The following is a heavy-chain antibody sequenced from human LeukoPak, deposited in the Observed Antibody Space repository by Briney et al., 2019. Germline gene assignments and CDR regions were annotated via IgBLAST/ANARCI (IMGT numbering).Heavy chain of an antibody. D-gene: IGHD3-10*01. CDR1: GFPFTNTW. CDR3: AIGGTYGSGS. V-gene: IGHV3-74*01. CDR2: INNDGSTT. Sequence: GGSLRLSCAASGFPFTNTWMHWVRQAPGKGLVWVSLINNDGSTTNYADSVKGRFTISRGNAKNTVYLQMNSLRAEDTAVYYCAIGGTYGSGSWGQGTLVTVSS. J-gene: IGHJ4*02.